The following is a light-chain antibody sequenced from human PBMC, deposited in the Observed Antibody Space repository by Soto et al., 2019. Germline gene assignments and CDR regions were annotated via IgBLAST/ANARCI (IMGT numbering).Light chain of an antibody. Sequence: QSVLTQPPSASGTPGQRVTISCSGSSSNIGSKTVNWYQQLPGTAPKVLIYSNSQRPSGVPDRFSGSKSGTSASLAISGLQSEDEAAYYCAAWDDSLNGWVFGGGTKLTVL. J-gene: IGLJ3*02. CDR2: SNS. CDR3: AAWDDSLNGWV. V-gene: IGLV1-44*01. CDR1: SSNIGSKT.